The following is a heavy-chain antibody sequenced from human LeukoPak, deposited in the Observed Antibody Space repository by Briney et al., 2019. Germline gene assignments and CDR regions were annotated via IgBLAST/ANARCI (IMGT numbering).Heavy chain of an antibody. CDR3: ARHRASYSWFDP. J-gene: IGHJ5*02. CDR1: GGSISSYY. Sequence: SETLSLTCTVSGGSISSYYWSWIRQPPGKGLEWIGSIYYSGSTNYNPSLKSRVTISVDTSKNQFSLKLSSVTAADTVVYYCARHRASYSWFDPWGQGTLVTVSS. V-gene: IGHV4-59*08. CDR2: IYYSGST. D-gene: IGHD2-21*01.